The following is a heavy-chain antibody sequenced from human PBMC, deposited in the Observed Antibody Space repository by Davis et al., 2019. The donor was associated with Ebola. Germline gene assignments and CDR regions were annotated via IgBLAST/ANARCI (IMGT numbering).Heavy chain of an antibody. CDR1: GFTFSNHA. D-gene: IGHD1-1*01. V-gene: IGHV3-30*04. CDR3: ARALHDEVLDY. Sequence: PEGSLRLSCAASGFTFSNHAMHWVRQAPGKGLEWVAVTSHNERERFYGESVQGRFTISRDNSENVLYLQMDSLRPDDTAIYFCARALHDEVLDYWGQGTPVTVSS. J-gene: IGHJ4*02. CDR2: TSHNERER.